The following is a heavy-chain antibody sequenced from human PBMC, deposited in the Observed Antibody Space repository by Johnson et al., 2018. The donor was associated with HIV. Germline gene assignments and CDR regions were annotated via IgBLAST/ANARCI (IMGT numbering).Heavy chain of an antibody. CDR1: GFTVSSNY. CDR2: IYSGGST. CDR3: AKEYCGGDCSTDAFDI. V-gene: IGHV3-53*01. Sequence: VQLVESGGGLIQPGGSLRLSCAASGFTVSSNYMSWVRQAPGKGLEWVSVIYSGGSTYYADSVKGRFTISRDNSKNTLYLQMNSLRAEDTAIYYCAKEYCGGDCSTDAFDIWGQGTMVTVSS. J-gene: IGHJ3*02. D-gene: IGHD2-21*02.